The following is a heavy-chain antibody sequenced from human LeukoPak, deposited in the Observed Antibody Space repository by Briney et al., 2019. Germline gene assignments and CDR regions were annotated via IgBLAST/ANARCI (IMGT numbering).Heavy chain of an antibody. V-gene: IGHV3-23*01. Sequence: GGSLRLSCASSGFAFSFYAMSWLRQPPGKGLEWVSTINANSGTTSYAASVRGRFTISRDNSKNTLYLQVNTLRADDTATYYCAKPISGGLAVTADWFHPWGQGTLVVVSS. D-gene: IGHD6-19*01. CDR3: AKPISGGLAVTADWFHP. J-gene: IGHJ5*01. CDR1: GFAFSFYA. CDR2: INANSGTT.